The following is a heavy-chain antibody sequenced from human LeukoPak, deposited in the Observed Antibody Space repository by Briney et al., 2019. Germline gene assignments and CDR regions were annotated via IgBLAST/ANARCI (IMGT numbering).Heavy chain of an antibody. CDR1: GFAFSSQA. D-gene: IGHD6-19*01. V-gene: IGHV3-23*01. CDR3: TKDARRTSGWYFFDY. Sequence: GGSLRLSCAASGFAFSSQAMGWVRQAPGKGLEWVSVISDSGSLTYYADSVKGRFTISRDNSKNTLFLQMNSLRAEDTAVYYCTKDARRTSGWYFFDYWGQGTLDTVSS. J-gene: IGHJ4*02. CDR2: ISDSGSLT.